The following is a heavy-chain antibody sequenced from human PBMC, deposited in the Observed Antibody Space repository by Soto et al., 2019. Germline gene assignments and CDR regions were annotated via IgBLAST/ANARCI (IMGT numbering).Heavy chain of an antibody. CDR1: GGSISSGGYS. Sequence: PSETLSLTCAVSGGSISSGGYSWSWIRQPPGKGLEWIGYMYHSGSTYYNPSLKSRVTISIDRSKNQFSLKLSSVTAADTAVYYSARVPDYWGQGLLVTVS. J-gene: IGHJ4*02. V-gene: IGHV4-30-2*01. CDR3: ARVPDY. CDR2: MYHSGST. D-gene: IGHD2-2*01.